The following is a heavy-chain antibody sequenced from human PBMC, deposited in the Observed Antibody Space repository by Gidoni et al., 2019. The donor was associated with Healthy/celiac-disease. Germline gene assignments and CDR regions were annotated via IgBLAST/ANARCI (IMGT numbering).Heavy chain of an antibody. Sequence: VQLVESGGGLVKPGGSLRLSCAASGFTCGSACMSWVRQAPAMGLAWVGRIKSKTDGGTTDYAAPVKGRFTISRDDSNTTLYLQMNSLKTEDTAVYYCTTELKRPEWGQGTLVTVSS. J-gene: IGHJ4*02. V-gene: IGHV3-15*01. CDR2: IKSKTDGGTT. CDR1: GFTCGSAC. CDR3: TTELKRPE.